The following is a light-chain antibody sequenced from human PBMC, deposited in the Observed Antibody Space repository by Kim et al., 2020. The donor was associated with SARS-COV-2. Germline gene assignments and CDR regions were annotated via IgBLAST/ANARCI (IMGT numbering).Light chain of an antibody. CDR1: SNNVGNQG. V-gene: IGLV10-54*01. CDR2: RNT. Sequence: QAGLTQPPSVSKGLRQTATLTCTGNSNNVGNQGAAWLQQRQGHPPELLFHRNTYRPSGISERFSASRSGDTASLTITGLQPEDEADYYCSAWDSSLSAVVFGGGTKLTVL. J-gene: IGLJ2*01. CDR3: SAWDSSLSAVV.